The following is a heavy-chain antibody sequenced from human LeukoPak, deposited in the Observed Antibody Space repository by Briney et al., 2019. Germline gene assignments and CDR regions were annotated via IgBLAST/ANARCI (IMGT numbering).Heavy chain of an antibody. CDR3: ARGGSYRYGSSDY. D-gene: IGHD5-18*01. Sequence: GESLKISCKGSGYSFITYWIGWVRQMPGKGLEWMGIIHPGDSGTRYSPSFQGQVTMSVDESITTAYLQWSSLRASDSAIYYCARGGSYRYGSSDYWGQGTLVTVSS. CDR2: IHPGDSGT. V-gene: IGHV5-51*01. CDR1: GYSFITYW. J-gene: IGHJ4*02.